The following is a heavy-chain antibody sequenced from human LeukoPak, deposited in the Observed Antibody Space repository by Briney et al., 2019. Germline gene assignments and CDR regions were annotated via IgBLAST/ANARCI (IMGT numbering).Heavy chain of an antibody. CDR3: ARAGDWVVPAALDY. J-gene: IGHJ4*02. D-gene: IGHD2-2*01. CDR2: INPNSGGA. V-gene: IGHV1-2*02. Sequence: GASVKVSCKASGYTFTGYYMHWVRQAPGQGLEWMGWINPNSGGANYAQKFQGRVTMTRDTSISTAYMELSRLRSDDTAVYYCARAGDWVVPAALDYWGQGTLVTVSS. CDR1: GYTFTGYY.